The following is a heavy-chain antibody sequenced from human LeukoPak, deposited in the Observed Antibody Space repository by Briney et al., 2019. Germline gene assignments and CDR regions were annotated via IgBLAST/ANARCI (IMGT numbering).Heavy chain of an antibody. CDR3: ASVSYYHDSSGKTEPPLVFDY. J-gene: IGHJ4*02. CDR2: INSDGSST. D-gene: IGHD3-22*01. CDR1: GFTFSSYW. V-gene: IGHV3-74*01. Sequence: GGSLRLSCAASGFTFSSYWMHWVRQAPGKGLVWVSRINSDGSSTSYADSVKGRFTISRDNSKNTLYLQMNSLRAEDTAVYYCASVSYYHDSSGKTEPPLVFDYWGQGTLVTVSS.